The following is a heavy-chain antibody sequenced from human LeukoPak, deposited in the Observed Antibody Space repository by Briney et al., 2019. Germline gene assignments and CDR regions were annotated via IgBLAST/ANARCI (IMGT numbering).Heavy chain of an antibody. CDR3: ARGWSDDYEHLDY. J-gene: IGHJ4*02. V-gene: IGHV3-53*01. CDR1: GFTVSSNY. Sequence: GGSLRLSCAASGFTVSSNYMSWVRQAPGKGLEWVSVIYSGGSTYYADSVKGRFTISRDNSKNTLYLQMNSLRAEDTAVYYCARGWSDDYEHLDYWGQGTLVTVSS. D-gene: IGHD4-17*01. CDR2: IYSGGST.